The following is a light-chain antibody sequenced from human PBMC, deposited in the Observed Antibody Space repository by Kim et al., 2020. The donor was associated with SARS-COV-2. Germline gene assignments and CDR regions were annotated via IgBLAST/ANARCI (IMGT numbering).Light chain of an antibody. J-gene: IGKJ1*01. CDR2: KAS. Sequence: DIQMTQSPATLSASVGDRVTITCRASESISGWLAWYQQKPGKAPKLLINKASSLQSGVPSRFSGSGSGTEFTLTISSLQSDYFATYYCQQYNTYPGTFGQGTKVDIK. CDR1: ESISGW. CDR3: QQYNTYPGT. V-gene: IGKV1-5*03.